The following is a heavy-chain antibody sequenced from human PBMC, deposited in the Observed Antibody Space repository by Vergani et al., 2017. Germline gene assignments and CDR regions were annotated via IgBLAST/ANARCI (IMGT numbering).Heavy chain of an antibody. CDR3: AREAYCSGGSCWDYGGPDY. V-gene: IGHV3-30*01. D-gene: IGHD2-15*01. CDR2: ISYDGSNK. J-gene: IGHJ4*02. Sequence: QVQLVESGGGVVQPGRSLRLSCAASGLTFSSYAMHWVRQAPGKGLEWVAVISYDGSNKYYADSVKGRFTISRDNSKNTLYLQMNSLRAEDTAVYYCAREAYCSGGSCWDYGGPDYWGQGTLVTVSS. CDR1: GLTFSSYA.